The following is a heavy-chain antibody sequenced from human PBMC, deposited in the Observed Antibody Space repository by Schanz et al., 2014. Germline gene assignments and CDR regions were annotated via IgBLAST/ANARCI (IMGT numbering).Heavy chain of an antibody. CDR2: ISSSSSTR. CDR3: ARIGGSVFDY. Sequence: EVELVESGGGLVQPGGSLRLSCAASGFSFSDHAMDWVRQAAGKGLEWVSYISSSSSTRYYADSVKGRFTISRDNAKNSLFLQMNSLRAEDTAVYYCARIGGSVFDYWAQGTLVTVSS. D-gene: IGHD3-10*01. CDR1: GFSFSDHA. J-gene: IGHJ4*02. V-gene: IGHV3-48*01.